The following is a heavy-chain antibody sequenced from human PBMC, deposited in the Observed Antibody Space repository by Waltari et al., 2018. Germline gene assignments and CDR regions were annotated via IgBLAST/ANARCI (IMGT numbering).Heavy chain of an antibody. D-gene: IGHD6-13*01. Sequence: QLQLQESGPGLVKPSETLSLTCTVSGGSISSSSYYWGWIRQPPGKGLEWIGSIYYSGSTYYNPSLKSRVTIAVDTSKNQFSLKLSSVTAADTAVYYCASLTIIAAAGTTWGQGTLVTVSS. V-gene: IGHV4-39*07. CDR2: IYYSGST. CDR3: ASLTIIAAAGTT. CDR1: GGSISSSSYY. J-gene: IGHJ5*02.